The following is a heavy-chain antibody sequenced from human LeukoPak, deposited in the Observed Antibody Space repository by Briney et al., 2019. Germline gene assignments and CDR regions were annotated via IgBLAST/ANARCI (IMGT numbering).Heavy chain of an antibody. V-gene: IGHV3-23*01. J-gene: IGHJ3*02. CDR3: AKDGVGYCSSTSCYQQDAFDI. CDR2: STGTGYST. CDR1: EFTFSNYA. D-gene: IGHD2-2*01. Sequence: GGSLRLSCAASEFTFSNYAMSWVRQAPGKGLEWVSGSTGTGYSTYYADSVKGRFTISRDNSKNTLYLQMNSLRAEDTAVYYCAKDGVGYCSSTSCYQQDAFDIWGQGTMVTVSS.